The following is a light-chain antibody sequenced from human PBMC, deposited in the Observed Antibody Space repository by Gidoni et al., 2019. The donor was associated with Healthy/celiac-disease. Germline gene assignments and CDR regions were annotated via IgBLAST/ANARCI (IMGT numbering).Light chain of an antibody. CDR1: QSIRSY. J-gene: IGKJ5*01. CDR3: QQSYSTLGIT. CDR2: AAS. V-gene: IGKV1-39*01. Sequence: DIQMTQSPSSLSASVGDRVTITCRASQSIRSYLNWYQQKPGKAPKLLIYAASSLQRGVPSSFSGSGSGTDFTLTISSLQPEDFATYYCQQSYSTLGITFXXXTRLEIK.